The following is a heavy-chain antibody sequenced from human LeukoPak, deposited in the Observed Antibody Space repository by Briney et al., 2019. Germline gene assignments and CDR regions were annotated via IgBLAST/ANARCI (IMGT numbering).Heavy chain of an antibody. Sequence: SVKVSCKASGGTFSSYAISWVRQAPGQGLEWMGGIIPIFGTATYAQKFQGRVTITADESTSTAYMELSSLRSEDTAVYYCARGTRYYDSRHLGYWGQGTPVTVSS. CDR2: IIPIFGTA. CDR1: GGTFSSYA. D-gene: IGHD3-22*01. CDR3: ARGTRYYDSRHLGY. V-gene: IGHV1-69*01. J-gene: IGHJ4*02.